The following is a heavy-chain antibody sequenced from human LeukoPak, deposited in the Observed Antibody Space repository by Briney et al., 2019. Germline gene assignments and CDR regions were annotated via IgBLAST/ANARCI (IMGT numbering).Heavy chain of an antibody. V-gene: IGHV4-39*01. Sequence: PSETLSLTCTVSGGSISSSSYYWGWIRQPPGKGLEWIGSIYYSGSTYYNPSLKSRVTISVGTSKNQFSLKLSSVTAADTAVYYCARHCSGSSCWAAFDIWGQGTMVTVSS. CDR3: ARHCSGSSCWAAFDI. J-gene: IGHJ3*02. CDR1: GGSISSSSYY. CDR2: IYYSGST. D-gene: IGHD2-15*01.